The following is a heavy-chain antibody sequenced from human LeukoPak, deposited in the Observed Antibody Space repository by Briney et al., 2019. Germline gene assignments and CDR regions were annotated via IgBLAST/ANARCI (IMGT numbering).Heavy chain of an antibody. CDR2: ISYDGSNK. V-gene: IGHV3-30*04. J-gene: IGHJ4*02. CDR1: GFTFSSYA. Sequence: GRSLRLSCAASGFTFSSYAMHWVRQAPGKGLEWVAVISYDGSNKYYADSVKGRFTISRDNSKNTLYLQMNSLRAADTAVYYCARDGFDYWGQGTLVTVSS. CDR3: ARDGFDY.